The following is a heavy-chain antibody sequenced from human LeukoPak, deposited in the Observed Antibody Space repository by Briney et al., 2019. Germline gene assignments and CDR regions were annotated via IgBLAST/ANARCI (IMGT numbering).Heavy chain of an antibody. D-gene: IGHD3-10*01. Sequence: GGALRLSCSASGFTFSRYAMHWVREAPGKGLEYVSAISSNGGSTYYADSVKGRFSISRDNSRNTLHLQMSSLRVEDTAVYYCVKDSSSGSYFDYWGQGTLVTVSS. CDR2: ISSNGGST. CDR3: VKDSSSGSYFDY. CDR1: GFTFSRYA. J-gene: IGHJ4*02. V-gene: IGHV3-64D*06.